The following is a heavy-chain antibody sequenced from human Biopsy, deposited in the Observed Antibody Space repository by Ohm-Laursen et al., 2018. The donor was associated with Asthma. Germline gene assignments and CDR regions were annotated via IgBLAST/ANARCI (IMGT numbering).Heavy chain of an antibody. J-gene: IGHJ6*02. CDR3: ARGPELDV. V-gene: IGHV4-34*01. CDR2: TNERGVA. Sequence: SDTLSLTCDVYPGSFSDFFWTWIRQSPGKGLEWIGETNERGVANNNPSLKSRVIISIDTYWNRVSLKLTSVTAADTAVYYCARGPELDVWGQGTTVTVSS. CDR1: PGSFSDFF.